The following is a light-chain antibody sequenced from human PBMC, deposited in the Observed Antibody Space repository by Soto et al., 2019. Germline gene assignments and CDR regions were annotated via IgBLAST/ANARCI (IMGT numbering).Light chain of an antibody. J-gene: IGLJ1*01. V-gene: IGLV2-8*01. CDR2: EVS. CDR1: SSDVGGYNY. CDR3: SSYAGSNNRGV. Sequence: QSVLTQPPSASVSPGQSVTISCTGTSSDVGGYNYISWYQHHPGKAPKLMIYEVSQRPSGVPDRFSGSKSGNTASLTVSGLQAEDEADYYCSSYAGSNNRGVFGSGTQLTVL.